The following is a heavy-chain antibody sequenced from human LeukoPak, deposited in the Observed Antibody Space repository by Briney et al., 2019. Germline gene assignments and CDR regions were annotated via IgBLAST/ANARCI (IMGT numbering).Heavy chain of an antibody. D-gene: IGHD5-24*01. CDR1: GYSISSGYY. V-gene: IGHV4-38-2*02. CDR3: ASYQMGITAY. J-gene: IGHJ4*02. CDR2: IYHSGST. Sequence: SETLSLTCTVSGYSISSGYYWGWIRQPPGKGLEWIGSIYHSGSTYYNPSLKSRVTISVDTSKNQFSLKLSSVTAADTAVYYCASYQMGITAYWGQGTLVTVSS.